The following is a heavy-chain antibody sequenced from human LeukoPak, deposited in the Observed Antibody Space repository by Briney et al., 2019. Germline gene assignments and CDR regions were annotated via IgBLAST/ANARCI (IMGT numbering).Heavy chain of an antibody. Sequence: PGGPLRLSCAASGFTFSDYTMNWVRQAPGKGLEWVSSITSHSSYIYYADSVKGRFTISRDNAKNSVFLQMNSLRAEDTAVYYCAREPRCSSCSHEYWGQGILVTVSS. J-gene: IGHJ4*02. D-gene: IGHD6-13*01. CDR1: GFTFSDYT. CDR3: AREPRCSSCSHEY. CDR2: ITSHSSYI. V-gene: IGHV3-21*01.